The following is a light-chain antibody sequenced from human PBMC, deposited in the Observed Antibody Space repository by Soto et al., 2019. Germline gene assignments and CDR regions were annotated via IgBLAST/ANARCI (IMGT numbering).Light chain of an antibody. CDR1: ISDVGGYNF. V-gene: IGLV2-8*01. CDR2: EVS. CDR3: SSDAGSRIYV. J-gene: IGLJ1*01. Sequence: QSVLTQPASASGSPGQSVTISCTGTISDVGGYNFVSWYQQHPGKSPKLMIYEVSKRPSGVPDRFSGSKSGNTASLTVSGLQAEDDADYYCSSDAGSRIYVFGTGTKVTVL.